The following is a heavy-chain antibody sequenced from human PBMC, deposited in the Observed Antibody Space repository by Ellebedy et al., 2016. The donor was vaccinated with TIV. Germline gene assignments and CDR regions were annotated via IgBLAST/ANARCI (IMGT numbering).Heavy chain of an antibody. CDR2: ITPSGGST. V-gene: IGHV1-46*04. CDR1: GYTFTGYY. D-gene: IGHD2-8*01. J-gene: IGHJ4*02. CDR3: ARGRWDIVLMVYGGDFDY. Sequence: AASVKVSCKASGYTFTGYYIHWVRQAPGQGLEWMGIITPSGGSTTYAQKLQGRVTMTRDTSTSTVYMELSSLRSEDTAVYYCARGRWDIVLMVYGGDFDYWGQGTLVTVSS.